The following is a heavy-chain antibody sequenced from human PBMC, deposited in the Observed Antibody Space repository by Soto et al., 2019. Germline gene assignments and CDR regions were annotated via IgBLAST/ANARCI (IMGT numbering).Heavy chain of an antibody. CDR2: ISYDGSNK. J-gene: IGHJ6*02. D-gene: IGHD6-19*01. V-gene: IGHV3-30*03. Sequence: PGGSLRLSCAASGFTFSSYGMHWVRQAPGKGLEWVAVISYDGSNKYYAGSVKGRFTISRDNSKNTLYLQMNSLRAEDTAVYYCARNPVYSSGWSFYYGMDVWGQGTTVTVSS. CDR1: GFTFSSYG. CDR3: ARNPVYSSGWSFYYGMDV.